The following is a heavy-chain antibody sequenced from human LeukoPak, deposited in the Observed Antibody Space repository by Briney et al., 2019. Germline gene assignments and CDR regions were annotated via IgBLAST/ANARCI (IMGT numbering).Heavy chain of an antibody. CDR3: AKQQGALIQQWYFDY. J-gene: IGHJ4*02. D-gene: IGHD5-18*01. CDR1: VHQFRLC. V-gene: IGHV3-23*01. CDR2: VVKSGGGE. Sequence: GGPLRLLCGAWVHQFRLCHVLGPPKAPGGAVEGVSTVVKSGGGEYYANSVKVRFTVSRDNSKHTLYLQRNSLRAEDTALYYCAKQQGALIQQWYFDYWGQGTLVTVSS.